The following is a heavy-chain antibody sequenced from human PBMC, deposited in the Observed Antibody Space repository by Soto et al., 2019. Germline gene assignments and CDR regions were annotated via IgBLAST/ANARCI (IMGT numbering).Heavy chain of an antibody. D-gene: IGHD1-1*01. CDR3: ARGPFGGLEY. J-gene: IGHJ4*02. CDR1: GYTFITYG. CDR2: ISAYNGNT. Sequence: QVHLVQSGPEVKKPGASVKVSCKASGYTFITYGFTWVRQAPGQGLEGMGRISAYNGNTNYAQKFQGRVTMTTDTSTNTAAMELRSLTSDDTAGYFCARGPFGGLEYWGQGTLVTVSS. V-gene: IGHV1-18*01.